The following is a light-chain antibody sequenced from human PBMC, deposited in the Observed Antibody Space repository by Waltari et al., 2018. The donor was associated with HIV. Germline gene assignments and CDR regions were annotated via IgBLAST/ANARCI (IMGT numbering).Light chain of an antibody. CDR2: EVS. V-gene: IGLV2-14*01. CDR3: SSYTSTSTSCV. J-gene: IGLJ1*01. Sequence: QSALTQPASVSGSPGQSITISCTGTSSDVVSYNYVSWYQHHPGKAPKLMIYEVSNRASGVSIRFSGSKSGYTASLTISGLQAEDEADYYCSSYTSTSTSCVFGTGTKVTVL. CDR1: SSDVVSYNY.